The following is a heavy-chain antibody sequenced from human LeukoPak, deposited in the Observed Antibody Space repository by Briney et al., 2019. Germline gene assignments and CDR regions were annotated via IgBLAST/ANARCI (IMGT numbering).Heavy chain of an antibody. CDR3: AESPDLVVAATFDY. CDR1: GFTFSTYA. Sequence: GGSLRLSCAASGFTFSTYAMSWVRQAPGKGLEWVSAISGSGGSTYYADSVKGRFTISRDNSKNTLYLQMNSLRAEDTAVYYCAESPDLVVAATFDYWGQGTLVTVSS. CDR2: ISGSGGST. V-gene: IGHV3-23*01. J-gene: IGHJ4*02. D-gene: IGHD2-15*01.